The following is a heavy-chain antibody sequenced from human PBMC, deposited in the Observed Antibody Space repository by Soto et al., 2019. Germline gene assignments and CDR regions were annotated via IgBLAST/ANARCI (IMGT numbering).Heavy chain of an antibody. CDR2: ISTSGGST. CDR3: AKMATPYDSSGYWGTRYYFDF. CDR1: GFTFSRYA. V-gene: IGHV3-23*04. J-gene: IGHJ4*02. D-gene: IGHD3-22*01. Sequence: EVQLVESGGGLVQPGGSLRLSCAASGFTFSRYAMSWVRQAPGKGLEWVSVISTSGGSTYYADSVKGRFTISRDNSKNTLYLQMHSLRAEDTAVYYCAKMATPYDSSGYWGTRYYFDFWGQGTLVTVSS.